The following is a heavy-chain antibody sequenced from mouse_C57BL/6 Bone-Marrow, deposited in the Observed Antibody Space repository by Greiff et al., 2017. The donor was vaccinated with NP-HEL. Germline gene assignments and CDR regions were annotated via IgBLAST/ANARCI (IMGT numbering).Heavy chain of an antibody. Sequence: EVKLMESGGDLVKPGGSLKLSCAASGFTFSSYGMSWVRQTPDKRLEWVATISSGGSYTYYPDSVKGRCTISRDNAKHTLYLQMSSLKSKDTAMYYCARQNFDYWGQGTTLTVSS. J-gene: IGHJ2*01. CDR2: ISSGGSYT. V-gene: IGHV5-6*01. CDR1: GFTFSSYG. CDR3: ARQNFDY.